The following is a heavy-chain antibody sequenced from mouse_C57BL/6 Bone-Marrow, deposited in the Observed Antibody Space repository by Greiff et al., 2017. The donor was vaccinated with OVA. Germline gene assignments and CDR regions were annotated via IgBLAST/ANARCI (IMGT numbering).Heavy chain of an antibody. CDR3: ARFDYGSEWFAY. V-gene: IGHV1-61*01. Sequence: QVQLQQSGAELVRPGSSVKLSCKASGYTFTSYWMDWVKQRPGQGLEWIGNIYPSDSETHYNQKFKDKATLTVDKSSSTAYMQLSSLTSEDSAVYYCARFDYGSEWFAYWGQGTLVTVSA. CDR1: GYTFTSYW. D-gene: IGHD1-1*01. CDR2: IYPSDSET. J-gene: IGHJ3*01.